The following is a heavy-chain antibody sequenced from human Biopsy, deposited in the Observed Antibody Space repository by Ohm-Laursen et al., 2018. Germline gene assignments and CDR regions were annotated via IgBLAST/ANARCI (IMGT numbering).Heavy chain of an antibody. D-gene: IGHD1-26*01. Sequence: SQTLSLTCTVSGGSISSYYWSWIRQPPGKGLEWIGYIYYTGSNNYNPSLKGRVTISVDKSMTHLALRLTSVTAADTAVYYCARHAPSYSGSYWRYFDLWGRGTLVTVSS. J-gene: IGHJ2*01. CDR3: ARHAPSYSGSYWRYFDL. V-gene: IGHV4-59*08. CDR2: IYYTGSN. CDR1: GGSISSYY.